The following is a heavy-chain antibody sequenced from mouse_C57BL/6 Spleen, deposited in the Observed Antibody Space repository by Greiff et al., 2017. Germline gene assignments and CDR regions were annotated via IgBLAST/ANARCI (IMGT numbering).Heavy chain of an antibody. CDR2: ISDGGSYT. V-gene: IGHV5-4*01. J-gene: IGHJ4*01. D-gene: IGHD1-1*01. CDR1: GFTFSSYA. CDR3: ARDEDYYGSSYAMDY. Sequence: EVKVVESGGGLVKPGGSLKLSCAASGFTFSSYAMSWVRQTPEKRLEWVATISDGGSYTYYPDNVKGRFTISRDNAKNNLYLQMSHLKAEDTAMYYCARDEDYYGSSYAMDYWGQGTSVTVSS.